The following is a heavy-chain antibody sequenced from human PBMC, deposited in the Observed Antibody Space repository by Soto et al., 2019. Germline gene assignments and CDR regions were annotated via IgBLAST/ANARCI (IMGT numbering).Heavy chain of an antibody. D-gene: IGHD5-18*01. CDR2: ISYDGSNK. J-gene: IGHJ4*02. CDR1: GFTFSSYG. V-gene: IGHV3-30*18. Sequence: GGSLRLSCAASGFTFSSYGMHWVRQAPGKGLEWVAVISYDGSNKYYADSVKGRFTISRDNSKNTLYLQMNSLRAEDTAVYYCAKASDRIQLWSPHFDYWGQGTLVTVSS. CDR3: AKASDRIQLWSPHFDY.